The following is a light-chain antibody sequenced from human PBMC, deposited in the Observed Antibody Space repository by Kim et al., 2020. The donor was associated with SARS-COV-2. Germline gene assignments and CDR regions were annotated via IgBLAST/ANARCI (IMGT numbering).Light chain of an antibody. CDR2: LGS. V-gene: IGKV2-28*01. CDR3: MQALQTPIT. CDR1: QSLLHSNGYNY. Sequence: PASISCRSSQSLLHSNGYNYLDWYLQKPGQSPQLLIYLGSNRASGVPDRFSGSGSGTDFTLKFSRVEAEDVGVYYCMQALQTPITFGQGTRLEIK. J-gene: IGKJ5*01.